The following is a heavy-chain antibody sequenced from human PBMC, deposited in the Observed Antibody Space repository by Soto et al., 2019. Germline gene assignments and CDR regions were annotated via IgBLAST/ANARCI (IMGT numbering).Heavy chain of an antibody. J-gene: IGHJ4*02. V-gene: IGHV1-69*02. Sequence: QVQLVQSGAEVKKPGSSVKVSCKASGGTFSSYTISWVRQAPGQGLEWMGRIIPILGIANYAQKFQGRVTITADKSTSTAYMELSSLRSEDTAVYYCAMGPSSYYYVDYWGQGTLVTVSS. CDR2: IIPILGIA. CDR3: AMGPSSYYYVDY. D-gene: IGHD3-3*01. CDR1: GGTFSSYT.